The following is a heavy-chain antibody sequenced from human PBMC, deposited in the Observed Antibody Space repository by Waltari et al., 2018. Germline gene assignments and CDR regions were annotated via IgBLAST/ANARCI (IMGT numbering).Heavy chain of an antibody. Sequence: EVPLLESGCGLVQPGGSLRLSCAASRFTSSRSAISLVRQAPGKGLEWVSAISGSGGSTYYADSVKGRFTISRDNSKNTLYLQMNSLRAEDTAVYYCAKDPAWDAFDIWGQGTMVTVSS. D-gene: IGHD1-26*01. J-gene: IGHJ3*02. CDR2: ISGSGGST. V-gene: IGHV3-23*01. CDR1: RFTSSRSA. CDR3: AKDPAWDAFDI.